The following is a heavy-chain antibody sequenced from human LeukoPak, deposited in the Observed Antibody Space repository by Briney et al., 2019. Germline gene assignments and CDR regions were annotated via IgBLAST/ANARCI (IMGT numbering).Heavy chain of an antibody. CDR2: IYYSGST. D-gene: IGHD6-13*01. CDR1: GGSISSGGYY. Sequence: SQTLSLTCTVSGGSISSGGYYWSWIRQHPGKGLEWIGYIYYSGSTYYNPSLKSRVTISVDTSKNQFSLKLSSVTAADTAVYYCAREIAAAGTGAFDIWGQGTMVTVSS. J-gene: IGHJ3*02. V-gene: IGHV4-31*03. CDR3: AREIAAAGTGAFDI.